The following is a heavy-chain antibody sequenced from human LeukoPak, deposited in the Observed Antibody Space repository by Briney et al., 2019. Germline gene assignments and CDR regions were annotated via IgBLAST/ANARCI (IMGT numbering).Heavy chain of an antibody. CDR1: GGTFSSYA. D-gene: IGHD2-21*01. CDR3: ATAGEIRYCGGDCSSDFQH. CDR2: IIPILGIA. V-gene: IGHV1-69*04. J-gene: IGHJ1*01. Sequence: SVKVSCKASGGTFSSYAISWVRQAPGQGLEWMGRIIPILGIANYAQRFQGRVTMTTDTSTSTAYMELRSLRSDDTAVYYCATAGEIRYCGGDCSSDFQHWGQGTLVTVSS.